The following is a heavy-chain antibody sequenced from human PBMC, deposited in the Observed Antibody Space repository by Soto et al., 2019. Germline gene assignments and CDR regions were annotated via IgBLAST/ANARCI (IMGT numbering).Heavy chain of an antibody. CDR3: TTDFPTLWFGELLIDY. CDR1: VFTFSNAC. J-gene: IGHJ4*02. CDR2: IKSKTDGGTT. V-gene: IGHV3-15*01. Sequence: GGSLRLSRAASVFTFSNACMSWVRQAPGKGLEWVGRIKSKTDGGTTDYAAPVKGRFTISRDDSKNTLYLQMNSLKTEDTAVYYCTTDFPTLWFGELLIDYWGQGTLVTVSS. D-gene: IGHD3-10*01.